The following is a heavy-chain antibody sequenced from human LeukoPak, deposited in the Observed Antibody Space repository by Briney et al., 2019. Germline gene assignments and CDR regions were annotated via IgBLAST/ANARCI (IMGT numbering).Heavy chain of an antibody. CDR3: ARSRCSSTSCYNGYYYYGMDV. J-gene: IGHJ6*02. V-gene: IGHV4-59*08. CDR1: GGSFSGYY. CDR2: IYYSGST. D-gene: IGHD2-2*02. Sequence: SETLSLTCAVYGGSFSGYYWSWIRQPPGKGLEWIGYIYYSGSTNYNPSLKSRVTISVDTSKNQFSLKLSSVTAADTAVYYCARSRCSSTSCYNGYYYYGMDVWGQGTTVTVSS.